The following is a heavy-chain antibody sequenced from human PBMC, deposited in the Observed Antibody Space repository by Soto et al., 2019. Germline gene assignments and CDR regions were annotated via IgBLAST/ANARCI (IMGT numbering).Heavy chain of an antibody. J-gene: IGHJ4*02. D-gene: IGHD3-22*01. CDR2: IYYAGTT. CDR3: ARLGGYYQALDS. V-gene: IGHV4-59*08. Sequence: SETLSLTCTVSGGSISSYYWSWIRQPPGKGLEWIGYIYYAGTTTYNPSLKSRVSISVDTSKNEVSLKLTSVTAADTAVYYCARLGGYYQALDSWGQGTVVTVPQ. CDR1: GGSISSYY.